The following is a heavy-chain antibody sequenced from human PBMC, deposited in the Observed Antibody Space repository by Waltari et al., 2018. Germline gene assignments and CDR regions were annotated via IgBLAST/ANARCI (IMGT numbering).Heavy chain of an antibody. CDR1: GYSFTSYW. J-gene: IGHJ6*02. V-gene: IGHV5-51*01. CDR2: IYPGDSDT. Sequence: EVQLVQSGAAVQTPGASLTISCQGSGYSFTSYWIGWVPQMPGNGLAWMGIIYPGDSDTRYSPSFQGQVTISADKSISTAYLQWSSLKASDTAMYYCARGPGIAVAGTSSYYYGMDVWGQGTTVTVSS. CDR3: ARGPGIAVAGTSSYYYGMDV. D-gene: IGHD6-19*01.